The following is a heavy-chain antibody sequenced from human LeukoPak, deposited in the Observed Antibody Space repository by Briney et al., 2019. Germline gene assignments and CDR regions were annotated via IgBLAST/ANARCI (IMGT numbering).Heavy chain of an antibody. CDR3: AREEGRDIVVVPAAMGVGWFDP. D-gene: IGHD2-2*01. CDR1: GGTFSSYA. J-gene: IGHJ5*02. V-gene: IGHV1-69*01. CDR2: IIPIFGTA. Sequence: SVKVSCEASGGTFSSYAISWVRQAPGQGLEWMGGIIPIFGTANYAQKFQGRVTITADESTSTAYMELSSLRSEDTAVYYCAREEGRDIVVVPAAMGVGWFDPWGQGTLVTVSS.